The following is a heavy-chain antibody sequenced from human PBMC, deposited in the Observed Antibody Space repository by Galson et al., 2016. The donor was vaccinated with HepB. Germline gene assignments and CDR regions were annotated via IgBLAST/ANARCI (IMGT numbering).Heavy chain of an antibody. Sequence: TLSLTCAVSGGSISSGGYYWSWIRQHPGKGLEWIGYIYYSGSSYYNPSLKSRVTMSVDTSNNQFSLKLSYVTATDTAVYYRARHLPTPGTRGFDYWGQGTLVTVSS. CDR1: GGSISSGGYY. CDR2: IYYSGSS. CDR3: ARHLPTPGTRGFDY. V-gene: IGHV4-31*11. D-gene: IGHD6-13*01. J-gene: IGHJ4*02.